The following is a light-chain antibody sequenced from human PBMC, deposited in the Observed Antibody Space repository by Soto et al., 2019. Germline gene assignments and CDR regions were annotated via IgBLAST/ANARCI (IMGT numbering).Light chain of an antibody. J-gene: IGKJ4*01. CDR3: QQYGSSLT. CDR2: GAS. Sequence: EIVLTQSPATLSLSPGERATLSCRASQSVSSYLAWYQQKPGQAPRLLIYGASSRATGIPDRFSGSGSGTDFTLTINRLEPEDFAVYYCQQYGSSLTVGGGTKVDIK. V-gene: IGKV3-20*01. CDR1: QSVSSY.